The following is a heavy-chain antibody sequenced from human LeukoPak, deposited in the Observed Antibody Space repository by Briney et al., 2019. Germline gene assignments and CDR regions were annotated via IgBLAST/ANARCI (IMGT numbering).Heavy chain of an antibody. CDR2: ISSSGSTI. J-gene: IGHJ3*02. V-gene: IGHV3-48*03. Sequence: GGSLRLSCAASGFTFSGYEMNWVRQAPGKGLEWVSYISSSGSTIYYAESVKGRFTISRDNAKNSLYLQMNSLRAEDTAVYYCARDEVSFDIWGQGTMVTVSS. CDR1: GFTFSGYE. CDR3: ARDEVSFDI.